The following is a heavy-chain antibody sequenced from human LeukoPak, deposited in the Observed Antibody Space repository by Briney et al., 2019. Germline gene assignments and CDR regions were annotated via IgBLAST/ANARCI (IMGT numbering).Heavy chain of an antibody. CDR2: ISGSGGST. CDR3: AKVPNCSGGSCYSYYYCYMDV. V-gene: IGHV3-23*01. Sequence: PGGSLRLSCAASGFTFSSYAMSWVRQAPGKGLEWVSAISGSGGSTYYADSVKGRFTISRDNSKNTLYLQMNSLRAEDTAVYYCAKVPNCSGGSCYSYYYCYMDVWGKGTTVTVSS. CDR1: GFTFSSYA. J-gene: IGHJ6*03. D-gene: IGHD2-15*01.